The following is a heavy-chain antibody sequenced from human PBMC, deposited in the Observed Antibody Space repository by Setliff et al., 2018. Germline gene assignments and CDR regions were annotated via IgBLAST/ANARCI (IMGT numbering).Heavy chain of an antibody. V-gene: IGHV1-46*03. D-gene: IGHD3-3*01. CDR3: ARDVGILEWIFSYFDY. Sequence: VASVKVSCKASAFTKYYVHWVRQAPGQGLEWMGIIHPSGGSTTYAQKFQGRVTMTRDTSTRVIYMELSSLRNEDTAVYYCARDVGILEWIFSYFDYWGQGTPVTVSS. CDR1: AFTKYY. J-gene: IGHJ4*02. CDR2: IHPSGGST.